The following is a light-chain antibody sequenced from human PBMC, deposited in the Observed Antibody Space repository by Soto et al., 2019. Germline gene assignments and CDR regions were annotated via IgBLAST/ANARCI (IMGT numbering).Light chain of an antibody. V-gene: IGLV2-11*01. CDR3: CSHAGSYTLWV. CDR2: DVS. J-gene: IGLJ3*02. CDR1: SSDVGAYNY. Sequence: QSALTQPRSVSGSPGQSVTISCTGTSSDVGAYNYVSWYQQHPGKAPKLIIYDVSKRPSGVPDRFSGSKSGNTASLTIPGLQADDEADYYCCSHAGSYTLWVFGGGTKLTVL.